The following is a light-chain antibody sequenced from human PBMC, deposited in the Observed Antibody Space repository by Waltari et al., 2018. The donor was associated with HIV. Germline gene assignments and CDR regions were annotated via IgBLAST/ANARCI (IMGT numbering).Light chain of an antibody. CDR1: TSTIDTDA. Sequence: QSVLTQPPSVSGTPGQTVTISCSGSTSTIDTDALYCYQQLPGTAPKLLIYRNYKRPSGVSDRFSCSKSGASASLVISGLRSEDEAHYYCVSYDSRLDERLFGGGTKLTVL. CDR2: RNY. V-gene: IGLV1-47*01. J-gene: IGLJ3*02. CDR3: VSYDSRLDERL.